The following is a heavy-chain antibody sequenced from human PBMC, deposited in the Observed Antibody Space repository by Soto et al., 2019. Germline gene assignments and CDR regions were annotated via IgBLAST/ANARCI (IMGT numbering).Heavy chain of an antibody. CDR1: GYSITSYW. CDR3: ARQQEQAGFPRRWFYGLDV. CDR2: IDPSDSYT. V-gene: IGHV5-10-1*01. Sequence: GESLKISCKGSGYSITSYWINWVRQMPGKGLERMGRIDPSDSYTNYSPSFQGHVTISIDKSISTAFLKWSSLKASDTAMYYCARQQEQAGFPRRWFYGLDVWGQGTTVTVSS. D-gene: IGHD2-15*01. J-gene: IGHJ6*02.